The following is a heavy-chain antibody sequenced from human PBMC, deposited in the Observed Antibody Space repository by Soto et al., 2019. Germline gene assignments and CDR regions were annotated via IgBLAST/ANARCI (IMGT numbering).Heavy chain of an antibody. CDR1: GYTFNNYY. CDR3: ARIMSGYIDY. D-gene: IGHD2-8*01. V-gene: IGHV1-46*02. Sequence: QVQLVQSGAEVKKPGASVNVSCKTSGYTFNNYYMHWVRQAPGQGLEWMGINNPRGGRTNYAPKFQGRVTMTRDTATSTAYMELSGLTSEDTAVYYCARIMSGYIDYWGPGTLVTVSS. J-gene: IGHJ4*02. CDR2: NNPRGGRT.